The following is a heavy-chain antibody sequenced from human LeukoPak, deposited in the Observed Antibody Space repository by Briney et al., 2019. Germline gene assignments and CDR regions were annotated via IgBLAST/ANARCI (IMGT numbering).Heavy chain of an antibody. CDR1: GGTFSSYA. V-gene: IGHV1-69*13. CDR3: ATPYTASWYCSSTSCYRAFDI. Sequence: GASVKVSCKASGGTFSSYAISWVRQAPGQGLEWMGGIIPIFGTANYAQKFQGRVTITADESTSTAYMELSSLRSEDTAVYYCATPYTASWYCSSTSCYRAFDIWGQGTMVTVSS. D-gene: IGHD2-2*01. CDR2: IIPIFGTA. J-gene: IGHJ3*02.